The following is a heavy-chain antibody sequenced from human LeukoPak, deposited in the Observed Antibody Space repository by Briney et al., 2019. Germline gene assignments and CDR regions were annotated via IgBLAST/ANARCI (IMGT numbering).Heavy chain of an antibody. CDR3: ARTSTPLMYSSSWYDWFDP. CDR1: GGTFSSYA. J-gene: IGHJ5*02. Sequence: GSSVKVSCKASGGTFSSYAISWVRQAPGQGLEWMGRIIPILGIANYAQKFQGRVTITADKSTSTAYMELSSLGSEDTAVYYCARTSTPLMYSSSWYDWFDPWGQGTLVTVSS. CDR2: IIPILGIA. D-gene: IGHD6-13*01. V-gene: IGHV1-69*04.